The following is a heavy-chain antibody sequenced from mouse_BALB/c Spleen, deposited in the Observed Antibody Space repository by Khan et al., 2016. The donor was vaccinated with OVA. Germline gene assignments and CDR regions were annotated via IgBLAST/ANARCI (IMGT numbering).Heavy chain of an antibody. Sequence: VQLQQSGPELVKPGASVKISCKASGYSFTGFFMNWVMKSHGKSLEWIGRINPHIGETFYNPKFKGKAKLTLDESSSTAHMDLRGLASEDSAVFYCARVDGSDFDYWGQGTTLTVSS. CDR1: GYSFTGFF. CDR2: INPHIGET. CDR3: ARVDGSDFDY. D-gene: IGHD1-1*01. J-gene: IGHJ2*01. V-gene: IGHV1-20*02.